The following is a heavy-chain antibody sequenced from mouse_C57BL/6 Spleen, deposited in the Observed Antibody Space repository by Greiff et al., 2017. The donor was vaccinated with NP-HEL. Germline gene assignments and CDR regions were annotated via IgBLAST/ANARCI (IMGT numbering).Heavy chain of an antibody. J-gene: IGHJ2*01. CDR2: INPNNGGT. CDR1: GYTFTDYY. V-gene: IGHV1-26*01. Sequence: VQLKESGPELVKPGASVKISCKASGYTFTDYYMNWVKQSHGKSLEWIGDINPNNGGTSYNQKFKGKATLTVDKSSSTAYMELRSLTSEDSAVYYCARDYSNVFDYWGQGTTLTVSS. D-gene: IGHD2-5*01. CDR3: ARDYSNVFDY.